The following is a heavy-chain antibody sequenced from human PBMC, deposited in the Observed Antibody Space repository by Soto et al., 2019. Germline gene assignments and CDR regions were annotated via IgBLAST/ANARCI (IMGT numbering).Heavy chain of an antibody. CDR3: ARLKYASSFTPDY. J-gene: IGHJ4*02. V-gene: IGHV3-11*01. CDR1: GFTFSECC. Sequence: QVELVESGGGLVKPGGSLRLSCAASGFTFSECCMTWIRQAPGKGLEWFSYISTSGTTIYYADSVKGRFTISRDNAKNSLLLQMNSLRVEATAMYYCARLKYASSFTPDYWGQGTLVTVSS. D-gene: IGHD6-6*01. CDR2: ISTSGTTI.